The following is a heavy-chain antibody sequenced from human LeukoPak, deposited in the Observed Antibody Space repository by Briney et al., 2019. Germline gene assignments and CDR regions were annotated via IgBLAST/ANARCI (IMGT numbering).Heavy chain of an antibody. Sequence: GGSLRLSCAASRFTFRDHSMNWVRQPPGKGLEYVSYISSNGSDTYYADSVKGRFTVSRDNAKNSLSLQMHSLSAEDTALYYCATAPTADGGGGSLGYWGQGTLVTVSS. J-gene: IGHJ4*02. CDR1: RFTFRDHS. CDR3: ATAPTADGGGGSLGY. D-gene: IGHD4-23*01. CDR2: ISSNGSDT. V-gene: IGHV3-11*04.